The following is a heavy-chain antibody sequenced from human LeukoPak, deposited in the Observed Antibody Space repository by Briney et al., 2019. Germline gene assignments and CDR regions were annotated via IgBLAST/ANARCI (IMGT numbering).Heavy chain of an antibody. CDR1: GYTFTSYG. V-gene: IGHV1-18*01. CDR2: ISGYNGNT. J-gene: IGHJ6*03. Sequence: ASVKVSCKASGYTFTSYGISWVRQAPGQGLEWTGWISGYNGNTNYAQKLQGRVTMTTDTSTSTAYMELSSLRSEDTAVYYRASIVPHMDVWGKGTTVTISS. CDR3: ASIVPHMDV. D-gene: IGHD3-16*02.